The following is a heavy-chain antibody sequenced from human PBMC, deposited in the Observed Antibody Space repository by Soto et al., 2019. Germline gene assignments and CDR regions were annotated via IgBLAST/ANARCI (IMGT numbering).Heavy chain of an antibody. Sequence: QVQLQESGPGLVKPSETLSLTCTVSGGSVSSGNYYWSWIRQPPGKGLEWIGFIYYTGSTSYNPSRKHRVTISIDTSKNQFSLKLTSVTAADTAVYYCASALYCSGGSCSFDPWGQGTLVTVSS. J-gene: IGHJ5*02. CDR2: IYYTGST. CDR3: ASALYCSGGSCSFDP. CDR1: GGSVSSGNYY. D-gene: IGHD2-15*01. V-gene: IGHV4-61*01.